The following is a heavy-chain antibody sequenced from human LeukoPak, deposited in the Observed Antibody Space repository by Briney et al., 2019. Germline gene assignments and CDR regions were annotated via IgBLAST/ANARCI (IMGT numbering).Heavy chain of an antibody. CDR1: GFTFNTYW. V-gene: IGHV3-7*01. J-gene: IGHJ1*01. D-gene: IGHD6-13*01. CDR2: IKEDGSEK. CDR3: ARDRIAGDAEYFQH. Sequence: GGSLRLSCPASGFTFNTYWMTWIRQAPGKGLEWVANIKEDGSEKYYVDSVKGRFTISRDNAKNSLYLQMNSLGAEDTAVYYCARDRIAGDAEYFQHWGQGTLVTVSS.